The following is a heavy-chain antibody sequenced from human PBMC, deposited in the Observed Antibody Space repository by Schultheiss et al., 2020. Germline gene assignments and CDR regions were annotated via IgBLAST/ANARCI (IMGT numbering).Heavy chain of an antibody. V-gene: IGHV3-30*18. CDR1: GFTFSSYG. Sequence: GGSLRLSCAASGFTFSSYGMHWVRQAPGKGLEWVAVISYDGSNKYYADSVKGRFTISRDNSKNTLYLQMNSLRAEDTAVYYCAKDLGAVKSHFDYWGQGTLVTVSS. D-gene: IGHD6-19*01. CDR2: ISYDGSNK. J-gene: IGHJ4*02. CDR3: AKDLGAVKSHFDY.